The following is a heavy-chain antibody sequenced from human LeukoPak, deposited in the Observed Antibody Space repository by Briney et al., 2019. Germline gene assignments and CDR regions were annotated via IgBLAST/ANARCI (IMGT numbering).Heavy chain of an antibody. Sequence: GGSLRLSCAASGFTFSDYSMNWIRQAPGKGLEWVSYISGSGTTIYYADSVKARFTMSRDNAKNSLYLQMNSLRAEDTAVYYCATPDSSGSDYWGQGTLVTVSS. J-gene: IGHJ4*02. CDR1: GFTFSDYS. CDR2: ISGSGTTI. D-gene: IGHD6-19*01. CDR3: ATPDSSGSDY. V-gene: IGHV3-11*04.